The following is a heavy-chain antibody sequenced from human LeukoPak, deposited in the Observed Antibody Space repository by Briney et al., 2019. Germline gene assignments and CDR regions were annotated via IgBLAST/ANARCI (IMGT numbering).Heavy chain of an antibody. CDR3: AKDANCGGDCRDAFDI. D-gene: IGHD2-21*02. Sequence: GGSLRLSCAASGFTFSSYAMHWVRQAPGKGLEWVAVISYDGSNKYYADSVKGRFTISRDNSQNTMYLQMNSLRREDTAVYYCAKDANCGGDCRDAFDIWGQGTMVTVSS. CDR2: ISYDGSNK. J-gene: IGHJ3*02. V-gene: IGHV3-30*04. CDR1: GFTFSSYA.